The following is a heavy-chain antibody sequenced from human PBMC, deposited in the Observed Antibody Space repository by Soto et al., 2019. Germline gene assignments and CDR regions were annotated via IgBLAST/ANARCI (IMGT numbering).Heavy chain of an antibody. CDR1: GYTFTSYD. D-gene: IGHD6-6*01. CDR3: ARERSSSSGRYYYYYMDV. J-gene: IGHJ6*03. CDR2: MNPNSGNT. Sequence: ASVKVSCKASGYTFTSYDINWVRQATGQGLEWMGWMNPNSGNTGYAQKFQGRVTMTRNTSISTAYMELSSLRSEDTAVYYCARERSSSSGRYYYYYMDVWGKGTTVTAP. V-gene: IGHV1-8*01.